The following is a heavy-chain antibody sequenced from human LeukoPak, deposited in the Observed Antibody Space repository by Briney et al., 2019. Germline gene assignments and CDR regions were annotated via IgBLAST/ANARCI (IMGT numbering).Heavy chain of an antibody. CDR3: ARGGIRVTMTYYDY. Sequence: ASVKVSCTASGYTFTSYAMHWVRQAPGQRLEWMGWINAGNGNTKYSQKFQGRVTITRDTSASTAYMELSSLRSEDTAVYYCARGGIRVTMTYYDYWGQGTLVTVSS. J-gene: IGHJ4*02. CDR2: INAGNGNT. D-gene: IGHD3-22*01. CDR1: GYTFTSYA. V-gene: IGHV1-3*01.